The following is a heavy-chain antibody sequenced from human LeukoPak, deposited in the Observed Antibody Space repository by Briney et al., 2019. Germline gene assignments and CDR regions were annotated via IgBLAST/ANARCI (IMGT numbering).Heavy chain of an antibody. J-gene: IGHJ5*02. CDR2: VYYTGST. D-gene: IGHD3-22*01. Sequence: PSETLSPTCTVSGGSISSYYWSWIRQPPSKELEWIGYVYYTGSTNYNPSLNSRVTMSIDTSKNQFSLRLSSVTAADTAVYYCARVVGFYDSSAFDLWGQGTLVTVSS. CDR3: ARVVGFYDSSAFDL. V-gene: IGHV4-59*01. CDR1: GGSISSYY.